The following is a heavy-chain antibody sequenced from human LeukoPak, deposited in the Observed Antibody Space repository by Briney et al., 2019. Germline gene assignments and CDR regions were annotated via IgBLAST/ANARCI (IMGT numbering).Heavy chain of an antibody. CDR3: ARALYSGYDSLFDY. CDR2: IIPIFGTA. Sequence: SVKVSCKTSGYTFTNYYMHWVRQAPGQGLEWMGGIIPIFGTANYAQKFQGRVTITADESTSTAYMELSSLRSEDTAVYYCARALYSGYDSLFDYWGQGTLVTVSS. V-gene: IGHV1-69*13. D-gene: IGHD5-12*01. CDR1: GYTFTNYY. J-gene: IGHJ4*02.